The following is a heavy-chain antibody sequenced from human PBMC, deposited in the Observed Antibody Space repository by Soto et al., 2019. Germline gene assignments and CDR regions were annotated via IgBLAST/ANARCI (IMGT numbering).Heavy chain of an antibody. D-gene: IGHD1-20*01. V-gene: IGHV4-34*01. CDR1: GGSFSGYY. Sequence: PSETLSLTCAVYGGSFSGYYWSWIRQPPGKGLEWIGEINHSGSTNYNPSLQSRVTISVDTSKTQCSLKLRSVTASDTAVYYCAIGVLTFDYWGQGTLVTVSS. J-gene: IGHJ4*02. CDR2: INHSGST. CDR3: AIGVLTFDY.